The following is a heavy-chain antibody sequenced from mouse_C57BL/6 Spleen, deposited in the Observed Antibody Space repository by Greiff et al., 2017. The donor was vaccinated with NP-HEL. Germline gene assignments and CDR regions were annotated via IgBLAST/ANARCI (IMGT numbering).Heavy chain of an antibody. D-gene: IGHD1-1*01. V-gene: IGHV1-7*01. J-gene: IGHJ3*01. CDR2: INPSSGYT. Sequence: QVQLQQSGAELAKPGASVKLSCKASGYTFTSYWMHWVKQRPGQGLEWIGYINPSSGYTKYNQKFKDKATLTADKSSSTAYMQLSSLTYEDSAVDYCARWDTTVVDGAWFAYWGQGTLVTVSA. CDR1: GYTFTSYW. CDR3: ARWDTTVVDGAWFAY.